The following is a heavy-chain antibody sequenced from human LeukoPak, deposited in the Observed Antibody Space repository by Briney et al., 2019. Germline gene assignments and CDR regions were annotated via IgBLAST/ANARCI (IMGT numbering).Heavy chain of an antibody. J-gene: IGHJ4*02. V-gene: IGHV4-59*08. Sequence: SETLSLTCTVSGGSISSPYWTWIRQPPGKGLEWIGYIYYSGSTNYNPSLKSRVTISVDTSKNQFSLKLSSVTAADTAVYYCARHGSPHYYDSSGYSYYFDYWGQGTLVTVSS. CDR2: IYYSGST. D-gene: IGHD3-22*01. CDR3: ARHGSPHYYDSSGYSYYFDY. CDR1: GGSISSPY.